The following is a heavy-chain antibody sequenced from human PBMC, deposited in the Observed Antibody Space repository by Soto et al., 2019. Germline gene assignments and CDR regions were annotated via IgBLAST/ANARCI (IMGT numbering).Heavy chain of an antibody. CDR3: ARGPEGFYPLSNNGFGP. Sequence: GGCLRLSCEACGFCFISSCMILGRKVPGKGLGWVASIKQEGSETYYEHSVKGPSTFSKDNAKNSLDLQMSRLRAEDTAVYYCARGPEGFYPLSNNGFGPWGQGTPVTVAS. CDR1: GFCFISSC. V-gene: IGHV3-7*01. J-gene: IGHJ5*02. CDR2: IKQEGSET. D-gene: IGHD3-10*01.